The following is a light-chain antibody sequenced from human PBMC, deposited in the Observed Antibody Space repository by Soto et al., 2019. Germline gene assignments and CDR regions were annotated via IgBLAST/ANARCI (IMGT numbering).Light chain of an antibody. J-gene: IGKJ2*01. CDR2: GAS. CDR1: QTVSSSYY. Sequence: EVVLTQSPGTLSLSPGERATLSCRTSQTVSSSYYLAWYQQKPGQAPRLHIYGASNRASGVPDRFSSGWSGTDFTLTISRLEPEDFAVYYCQQYVTSPPGYTFGQGTELRIK. V-gene: IGKV3-20*01. CDR3: QQYVTSPPGYT.